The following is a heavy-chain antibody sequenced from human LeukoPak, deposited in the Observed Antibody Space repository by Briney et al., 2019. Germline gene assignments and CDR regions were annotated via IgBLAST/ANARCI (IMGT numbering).Heavy chain of an antibody. CDR1: GFTFRTSG. J-gene: IGHJ4*02. Sequence: PGGSLRLSCTASGFTFRTSGMHWVRQAPGKGLEWVGFIQHDETEIYSADSVRGRFTFSRDNFKSTVYLQMNSLRVEDSAVHYCARESGATKIGQLLNYWGQGTLVSVSS. D-gene: IGHD3-10*01. CDR2: IQHDETEI. CDR3: ARESGATKIGQLLNY. V-gene: IGHV3-30*02.